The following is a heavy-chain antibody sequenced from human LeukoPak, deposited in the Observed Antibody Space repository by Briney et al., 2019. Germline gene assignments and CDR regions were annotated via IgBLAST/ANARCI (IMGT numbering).Heavy chain of an antibody. Sequence: SQTLSLTCTVSGGSISSGGYYWSWIRQHPGKGLEWIGYIYYSGSTYYNPSLKSRVTISVDTSKNQFSLKLSSVTAADTAVYYCARHIAFTTMVRGEVDYWGQGTLVTVSS. J-gene: IGHJ4*02. CDR2: IYYSGST. CDR3: ARHIAFTTMVRGEVDY. D-gene: IGHD3-10*01. V-gene: IGHV4-31*03. CDR1: GGSISSGGYY.